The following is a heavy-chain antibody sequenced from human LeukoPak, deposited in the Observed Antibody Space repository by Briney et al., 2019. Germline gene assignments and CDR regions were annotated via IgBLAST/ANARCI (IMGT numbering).Heavy chain of an antibody. CDR2: INPNSGGT. V-gene: IGHV1-2*02. J-gene: IGHJ2*01. CDR1: GYTFTSYD. Sequence: GASVKVSCKASGYTFTSYDINWVRQAPGQGLEWMGWINPNSGGTNYAQKFQGRVTMTRDTSISTAYMELSRLRSDDTAVYYCARGDYVPYWYFDLWGRGTLVTVSS. D-gene: IGHD4-17*01. CDR3: ARGDYVPYWYFDL.